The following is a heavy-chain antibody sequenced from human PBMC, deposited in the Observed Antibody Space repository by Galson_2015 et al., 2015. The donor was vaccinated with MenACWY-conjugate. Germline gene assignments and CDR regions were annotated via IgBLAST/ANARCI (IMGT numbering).Heavy chain of an antibody. Sequence: SLRLSCAASGFTFSTYWMAWVRQAPGKGLEWVANIKPDGSEQYYVDSVKGRFTISRDNAKNSLFLQMNSLRVEDTAVYYCARGHPKLHPWGQGTLVTVSS. CDR1: GFTFSTYW. V-gene: IGHV3-7*01. CDR2: IKPDGSEQ. J-gene: IGHJ5*02. D-gene: IGHD4-23*01. CDR3: ARGHPKLHP.